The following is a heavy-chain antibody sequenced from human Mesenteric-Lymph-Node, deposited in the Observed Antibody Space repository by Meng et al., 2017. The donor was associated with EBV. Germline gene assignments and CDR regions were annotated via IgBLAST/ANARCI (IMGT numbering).Heavy chain of an antibody. CDR3: TRGGSPFY. CDR1: GFTFSTSW. D-gene: IGHD1-26*01. Sequence: GQLVGFGGGLVQPGGSLRLSCEASGFTFSTSWMHWVRQVPGKGLVWVSRINGDASNIKYADSVKGRFTISRDNAKNTLYLDMNSLSAEDTAIYYCTRGGSPFYWGQGTLVTVSS. V-gene: IGHV3-74*01. J-gene: IGHJ4*02. CDR2: INGDASNI.